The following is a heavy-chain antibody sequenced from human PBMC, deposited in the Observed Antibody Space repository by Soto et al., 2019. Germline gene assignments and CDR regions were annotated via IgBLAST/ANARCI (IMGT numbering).Heavy chain of an antibody. Sequence: QVLLVESGGGLVKAGGSLRLSCAASGFIFSDYYMSWVRQTPGKGLEWISYISTRRTYTNYADSVKGRFTISRDNTKNSLNLQMASLRVEDTAVYYCARDLAWKRGKVGRYYYGMDVWGKVTTVTVSS. J-gene: IGHJ6*04. D-gene: IGHD1-1*01. V-gene: IGHV3-11*06. CDR1: GFIFSDYY. CDR2: ISTRRTYT. CDR3: ARDLAWKRGKVGRYYYGMDV.